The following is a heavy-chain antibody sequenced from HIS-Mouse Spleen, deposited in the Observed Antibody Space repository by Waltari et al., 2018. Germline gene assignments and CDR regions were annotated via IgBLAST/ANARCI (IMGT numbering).Heavy chain of an antibody. D-gene: IGHD3-10*01. CDR2: IYYSGST. Sequence: QVQLQESGPGLVKPSETLSLTCTVSGGSISSYYWSWIRQPPGKGLEWIGYIYYSGSTNHKPSLKSRVTISVDTSKNQFSLKLGAVTAADTAVYYCARGSAHWYFDLWGRGTLVTVSS. V-gene: IGHV4-59*01. CDR3: ARGSAHWYFDL. CDR1: GGSISSYY. J-gene: IGHJ2*01.